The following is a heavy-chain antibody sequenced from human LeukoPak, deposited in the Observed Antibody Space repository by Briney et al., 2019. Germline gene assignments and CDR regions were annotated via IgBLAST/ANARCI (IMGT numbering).Heavy chain of an antibody. Sequence: PSETLSLTCTVSGGSISSGGYYWSWIRQHAGKGLEWIGYIYYSGSTYYNPSLKSRVTISVDTSKNQFSLKLSSVTAADTAVYYCARGWRTGIACWGQGTLVTVSS. D-gene: IGHD1-14*01. V-gene: IGHV4-31*03. CDR1: GGSISSGGYY. J-gene: IGHJ4*02. CDR2: IYYSGST. CDR3: ARGWRTGIAC.